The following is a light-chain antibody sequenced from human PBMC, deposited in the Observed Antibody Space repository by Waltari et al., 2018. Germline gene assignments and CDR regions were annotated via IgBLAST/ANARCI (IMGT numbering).Light chain of an antibody. V-gene: IGKV3-15*01. CDR3: QQYNNWPPRGT. CDR2: GAS. Sequence: EIVMTQSPATLSVSPGERATLSCRASQSVSRNLAWYQQKPGQAPGLLIYGASTRATGIPARFSGSGSGTEFTLTISSLQSEDFAVYYCQQYNNWPPRGTFGPGTKVDIK. CDR1: QSVSRN. J-gene: IGKJ3*01.